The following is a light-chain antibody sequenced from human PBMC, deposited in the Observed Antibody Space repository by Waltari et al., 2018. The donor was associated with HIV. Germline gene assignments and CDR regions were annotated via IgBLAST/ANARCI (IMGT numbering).Light chain of an antibody. CDR1: SSDVGAYNR. CDR2: DVR. Sequence: QSALTQPRSVSGSPGQSVTISCTGTSSDVGAYNRVSWYQQHPGKAPKVVIYDVRELPAGVPDRFSGSKSANTASLTISGLQADDEADYHCCSFAGSYIVFGTGTKVTVL. J-gene: IGLJ1*01. CDR3: CSFAGSYIV. V-gene: IGLV2-11*01.